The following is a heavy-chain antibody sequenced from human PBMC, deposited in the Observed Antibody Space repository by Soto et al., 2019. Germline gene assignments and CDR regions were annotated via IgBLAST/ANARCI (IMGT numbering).Heavy chain of an antibody. CDR3: RRGTYGDSAFDI. Sequence: ASWKVPCKASGYTFPSYGIIWLRQPPGQGLEGMGWISAYNGNTNYAQKLQARATMTTDTSTSPPTMDLRSLRSNATAVTSGRRGTYGDSAFDIWGQGTMVTVSS. CDR1: GYTFPSYG. V-gene: IGHV1-18*01. CDR2: ISAYNGNT. J-gene: IGHJ3*02. D-gene: IGHD4-17*01.